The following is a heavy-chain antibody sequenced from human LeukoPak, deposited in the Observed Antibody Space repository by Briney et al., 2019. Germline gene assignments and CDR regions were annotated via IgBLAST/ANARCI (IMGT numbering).Heavy chain of an antibody. CDR2: ISYDGSNK. J-gene: IGHJ4*02. CDR3: ASVPAAIRGIPFDY. V-gene: IGHV3-30*03. Sequence: GGSLRLSCAASGFTFSSYGMHWVRQAPGKGLEWVAVISYDGSNKYYADSVRGRFTISRDNSKNTLYLQMNSLRAEDTAVYYCASVPAAIRGIPFDYWGQGTLVTVPS. CDR1: GFTFSSYG. D-gene: IGHD2-2*02.